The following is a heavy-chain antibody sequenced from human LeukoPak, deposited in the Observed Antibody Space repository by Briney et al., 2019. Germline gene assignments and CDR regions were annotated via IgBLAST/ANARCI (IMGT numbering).Heavy chain of an antibody. Sequence: PGGSLRLSCAASGFTFSSYSMNWVRQAPGKGLEWVSSISSSSSYIYYADSVKGRFTISRDNAKNSLYLQMNSLRAEDTAVYYCARDDFWSGYYEGYFDYWGQGTLVTVSS. CDR3: ARDDFWSGYYEGYFDY. CDR1: GFTFSSYS. V-gene: IGHV3-21*01. J-gene: IGHJ4*02. CDR2: ISSSSSYI. D-gene: IGHD3-3*01.